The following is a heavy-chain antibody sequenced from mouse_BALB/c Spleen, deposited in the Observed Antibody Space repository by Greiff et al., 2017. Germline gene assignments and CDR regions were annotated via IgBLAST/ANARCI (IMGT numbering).Heavy chain of an antibody. CDR1: GFSLTSYG. CDR3: ARGGTTATYAMDY. V-gene: IGHV2-9*02. D-gene: IGHD1-2*01. J-gene: IGHJ4*01. CDR2: IWAGGST. Sequence: QVQLQQSGPGLVAPSQSLSITCTVSGFSLTSYGVHWVRQPPGKGLEWLGVIWAGGSTNYNSALMSRLSISKDNSKSQVFLKMNSLQTDDTAMYYCARGGTTATYAMDYWGQGTSVTVSS.